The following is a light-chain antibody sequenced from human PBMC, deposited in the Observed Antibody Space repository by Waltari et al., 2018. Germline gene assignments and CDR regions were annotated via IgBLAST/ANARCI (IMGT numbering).Light chain of an antibody. CDR1: SSDVGGYNY. V-gene: IGLV2-14*01. Sequence: QSALTQPASVSGSPGQSITISCTGTSSDVGGYNYVSWYQQHPGKAPTLMVYEVCNRPSWFSIRFSGSKSGNTAALTISGLQAEYEAEYYCSSYTTSSTVVFGGGTKLTVL. CDR2: EVC. CDR3: SSYTTSSTVV. J-gene: IGLJ3*02.